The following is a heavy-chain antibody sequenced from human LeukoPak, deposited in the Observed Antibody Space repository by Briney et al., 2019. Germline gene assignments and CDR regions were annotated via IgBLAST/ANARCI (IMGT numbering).Heavy chain of an antibody. CDR2: ISHDGSAP. Sequence: GGSLRLSCAASGFTFNNYAMHWVRQATGKGLEWVALISHDGSAPFYADSVKGRFIISKDSPQNTLYLQMNSLRPEDTAVYYCARERRGYYAEYWGQGTLVTVSS. J-gene: IGHJ4*02. V-gene: IGHV3-30*04. CDR1: GFTFNNYA. CDR3: ARERRGYYAEY. D-gene: IGHD3-3*01.